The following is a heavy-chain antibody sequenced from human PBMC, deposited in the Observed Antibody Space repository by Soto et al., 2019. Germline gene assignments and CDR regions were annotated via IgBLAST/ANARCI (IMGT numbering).Heavy chain of an antibody. J-gene: IGHJ4*02. CDR2: IYSSGGT. V-gene: IGHV4-59*01. CDR3: ARGWGYYFDY. Sequence: QVQLQESGPGLVKPSETLSLTCTGSDGYSSSDYLSWIRQQPGKGLECIGYIYSSGGTNYHPSLKSRVTLPVDPSNHQSSLMLSSVTAPDTAVNYCARGWGYYFDYWGQGTMVTVSS. CDR1: DGYSSSDY. D-gene: IGHD3-16*01.